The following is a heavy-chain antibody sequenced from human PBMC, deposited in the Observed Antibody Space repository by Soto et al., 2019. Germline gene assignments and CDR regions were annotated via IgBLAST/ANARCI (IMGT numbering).Heavy chain of an antibody. CDR2: ISAYNGNT. J-gene: IGHJ6*02. D-gene: IGHD6-13*01. CDR1: GYTFTSYG. CDR3: ARVKAAAGKGNYYYCGMDV. V-gene: IGHV1-18*04. Sequence: ASVKVSCKASGYTFTSYGISWVRQPPGQGLEWMGWISAYNGNTNYAQKLQGRVTMTTDTSTSTAYMELRSLRSDDTAVYYCARVKAAAGKGNYYYCGMDVWGPGTTVTVSS.